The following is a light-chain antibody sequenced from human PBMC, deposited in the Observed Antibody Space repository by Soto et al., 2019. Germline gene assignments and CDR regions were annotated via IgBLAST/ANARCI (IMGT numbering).Light chain of an antibody. CDR2: DVT. V-gene: IGLV2-14*01. J-gene: IGLJ1*01. Sequence: QSALTQPASVSCSPGQSITISCTGTSSDVGGYNYVSWYQQHPGKAPRFVIYDVTNRPSGVSNRFSGSKSGNTASRTISGLQAEDEADYYCSSYTTSNTRQVVFGTGTKVTVL. CDR3: SSYTTSNTRQVV. CDR1: SSDVGGYNY.